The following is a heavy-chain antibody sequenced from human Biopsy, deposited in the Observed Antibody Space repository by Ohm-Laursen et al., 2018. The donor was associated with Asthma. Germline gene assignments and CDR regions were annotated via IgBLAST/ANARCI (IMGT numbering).Heavy chain of an antibody. V-gene: IGHV1-69*13. CDR3: ARKAGSCISRTCYSLDF. Sequence: GPSLKVSCKSLGGTFNTYVIGWVRQAPGQGLEWMGGINSFFGTTTYPQKFQDRVTITADDSTSTVYMELSSLRSEDTAVYYCARKAGSCISRTCYSLDFWGQGTLVTVSS. D-gene: IGHD2-2*01. CDR2: INSFFGTT. CDR1: GGTFNTYV. J-gene: IGHJ4*02.